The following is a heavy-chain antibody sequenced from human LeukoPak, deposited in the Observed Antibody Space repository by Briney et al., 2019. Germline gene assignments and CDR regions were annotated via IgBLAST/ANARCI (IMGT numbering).Heavy chain of an antibody. CDR3: RCGGQGY. J-gene: IGHJ4*02. CDR2: IRSKANSYAA. V-gene: IGHV3-73*01. D-gene: IGHD2-21*01. CDR1: GFTFSDSA. Sequence: GGSLRLSCAASGFTFSDSAVHWVRQASGKGLEWVGRIRSKANSYAASYAASVTGRFTISRDDSKNTAYLQMNSLKTEDTAVYYCRCGGQGYWGQGTLVTISS.